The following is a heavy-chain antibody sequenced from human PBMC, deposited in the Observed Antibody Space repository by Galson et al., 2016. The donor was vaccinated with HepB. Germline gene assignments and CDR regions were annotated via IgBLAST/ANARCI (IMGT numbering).Heavy chain of an antibody. V-gene: IGHV1-46*01. J-gene: IGHJ4*02. Sequence: SVKVSCKASGYTFSNYYMHWVRQAPGQGLEWMGIFNPSGGGTSYAQKFQGRVTMTGDTSTSTVYMEVNSLRSEDTAVYYCARDGSRSSGAFLDYWGQGTLVTVSS. D-gene: IGHD6-6*01. CDR3: ARDGSRSSGAFLDY. CDR1: GYTFSNYY. CDR2: FNPSGGGT.